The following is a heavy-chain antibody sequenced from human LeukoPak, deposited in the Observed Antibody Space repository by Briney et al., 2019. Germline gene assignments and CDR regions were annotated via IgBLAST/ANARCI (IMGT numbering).Heavy chain of an antibody. CDR2: ISSRGTTI. Sequence: PGGSLRLSCAVSGFTFSSYEMNWVRQAPGKGLGWVSYISSRGTTIYYVDSVKGRFTISRDNAKNSLYLQMNSLRAEDTALYYCARVRSGLHMDVWGQGTTVTVSS. V-gene: IGHV3-48*03. D-gene: IGHD2-15*01. CDR3: ARVRSGLHMDV. J-gene: IGHJ6*02. CDR1: GFTFSSYE.